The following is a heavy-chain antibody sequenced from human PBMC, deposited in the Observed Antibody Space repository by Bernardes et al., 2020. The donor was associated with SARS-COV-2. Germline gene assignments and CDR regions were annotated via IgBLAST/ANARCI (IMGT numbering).Heavy chain of an antibody. CDR1: GFTFSSYS. D-gene: IGHD3-10*01. V-gene: IGHV3-21*01. Sequence: GGSLRLSCAASGFTFSSYSMNWVRQAPGKGLEWVSSISSSSSYIYYADSVKGRFTISRDNAKNSLYLQMNSLRAEDTAVYYCARGPSRGITMVRGVTGFFDYWGQGTLVTVSS. CDR3: ARGPSRGITMVRGVTGFFDY. CDR2: ISSSSSYI. J-gene: IGHJ4*02.